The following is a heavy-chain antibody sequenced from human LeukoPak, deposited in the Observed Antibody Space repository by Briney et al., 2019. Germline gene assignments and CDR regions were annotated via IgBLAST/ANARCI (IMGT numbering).Heavy chain of an antibody. CDR1: GYTFTSYA. CDR3: ARASGRYFDWLETEPLFDY. Sequence: VSVKVSCKASGYTFTSYAMNWVRQAPGQGLEWMGWINTNTGNPTYAQGFTGRFVFSLDTSVSTAYLQISSLKAEDTAVYYCARASGRYFDWLETEPLFDYWGQGTLVTVSS. J-gene: IGHJ4*02. CDR2: INTNTGNP. D-gene: IGHD3-9*01. V-gene: IGHV7-4-1*02.